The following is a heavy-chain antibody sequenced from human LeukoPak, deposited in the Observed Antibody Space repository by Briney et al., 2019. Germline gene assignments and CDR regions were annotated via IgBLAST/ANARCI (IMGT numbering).Heavy chain of an antibody. D-gene: IGHD6-19*01. CDR3: ARRTFSSVWYYFDY. Sequence: GESLKISCKGSGYSFTSYWIGWVRAMPGKGLEGMGIIYPDDSDAIYSPSFQGQVSISVDKSISTTSLHWRSLKASDTAKYYCARRTFSSVWYYFDYWGQGTQVTVSS. V-gene: IGHV5-51*01. J-gene: IGHJ4*02. CDR2: IYPDDSDA. CDR1: GYSFTSYW.